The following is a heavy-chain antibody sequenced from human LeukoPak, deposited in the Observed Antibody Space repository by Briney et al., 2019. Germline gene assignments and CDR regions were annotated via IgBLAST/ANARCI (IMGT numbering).Heavy chain of an antibody. CDR1: GGSISSGDYY. CDR3: ARVPFSRTFDY. D-gene: IGHD6-6*01. CDR2: IYYSGST. J-gene: IGHJ4*02. V-gene: IGHV4-30-4*08. Sequence: SQTLSLTCTVSGGSISSGDYYWSWIRQPPGKGLEWIGYIYYSGSTYYNPSLKSRVTISVDTSKYQFSLKLSSVTAADTAVYYCARVPFSRTFDYWGQGTLVTVSS.